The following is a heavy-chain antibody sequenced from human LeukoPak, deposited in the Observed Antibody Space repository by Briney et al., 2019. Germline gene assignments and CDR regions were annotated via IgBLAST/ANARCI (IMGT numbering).Heavy chain of an antibody. Sequence: ASVKVSCKASGGTFSSYAISWVRQAPGQGLEWMGGIIPIFGTANYAQKFQGRVTITADESTSTAYMELSSLRSEDTAVYYCARGVRYYDSSVSYYYYYMDVWGKGTTVTISS. CDR2: IIPIFGTA. V-gene: IGHV1-69*13. CDR1: GGTFSSYA. J-gene: IGHJ6*03. D-gene: IGHD3-22*01. CDR3: ARGVRYYDSSVSYYYYYMDV.